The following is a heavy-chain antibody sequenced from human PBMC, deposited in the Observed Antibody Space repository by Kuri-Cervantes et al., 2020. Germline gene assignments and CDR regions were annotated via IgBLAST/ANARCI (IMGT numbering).Heavy chain of an antibody. J-gene: IGHJ4*02. D-gene: IGHD3-3*01. CDR3: AKDRLRFLEWLLPDY. CDR2: ISWNSGSI. Sequence: SLKISCAASGFTFDDYAMHWVRQAPGKGLEWVSGISWNSGSIGYADSVKGRFTISRDNSKNTLYLQMNSLRAEDTAVYYCAKDRLRFLEWLLPDYWGQGTLVTVSS. CDR1: GFTFDDYA. V-gene: IGHV3-9*01.